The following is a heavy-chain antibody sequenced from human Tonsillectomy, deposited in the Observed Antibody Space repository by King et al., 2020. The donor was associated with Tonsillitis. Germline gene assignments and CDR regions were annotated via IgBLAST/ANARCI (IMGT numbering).Heavy chain of an antibody. V-gene: IGHV2-5*02. D-gene: IGHD1-26*01. CDR2: IYWDGYG. CDR3: SRGTTSAAFDI. J-gene: IGHJ3*02. Sequence: LTLKESGPTLVKPTQTLTLTCPFSGFSLSTSGGGVGWVRQPPGKALAWLALIYWDGYGRSRPSLKNRRTITKDTSKNPVVLTMTNMNPVDTATYYCSRGTTSAAFDIWGQGIMVTVSS. CDR1: GFSLSTSGGG.